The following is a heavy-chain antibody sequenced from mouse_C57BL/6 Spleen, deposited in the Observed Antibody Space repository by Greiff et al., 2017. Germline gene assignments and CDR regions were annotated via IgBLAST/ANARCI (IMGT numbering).Heavy chain of an antibody. Sequence: EVKVVESGGGLGKPGGSLKLCCAASGFTFSSYAMSWVRQPPEKRLEWVATISDGGSYTYYPDNVKGRFNISRDNAKNNLYLQMSHLKSEDTAMYYCARSYDVYYTWFAYWGQGTLVTVSA. CDR1: GFTFSSYA. CDR2: ISDGGSYT. J-gene: IGHJ3*01. V-gene: IGHV5-4*03. D-gene: IGHD2-3*01. CDR3: ARSYDVYYTWFAY.